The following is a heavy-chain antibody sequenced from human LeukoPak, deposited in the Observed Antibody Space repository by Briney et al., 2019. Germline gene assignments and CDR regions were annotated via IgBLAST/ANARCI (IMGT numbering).Heavy chain of an antibody. CDR3: ARGAAVEYQLLYYDY. CDR1: GYTFTGYY. V-gene: IGHV1-2*02. D-gene: IGHD2-2*02. CDR2: INPNSGGT. J-gene: IGHJ4*02. Sequence: ASVKVSCKASGYTFTGYYMHWVRQAPGQGLEWMGWINPNSGGTNYAQKFQGRVTMTRDTSISTAYMELSRLRSDDTAVYYCARGAAVEYQLLYYDYWGQGTLVTVSS.